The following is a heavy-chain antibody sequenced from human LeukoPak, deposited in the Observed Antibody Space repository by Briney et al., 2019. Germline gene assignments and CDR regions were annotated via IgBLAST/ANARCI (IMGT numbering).Heavy chain of an antibody. J-gene: IGHJ3*02. CDR3: ARERKSSYDTLTGYYKSDAFDI. D-gene: IGHD3-9*01. CDR2: ISAYNGNT. CDR1: GYSLISYG. Sequence: GASVKVSCKAAGYSLISYGISWVRQAPGQGLEWMGWISAYNGNTNYAQKLQGRVTVTTDTSTNPAYMELRSLRSDDTAAYYCARERKSSYDTLTGYYKSDAFDIWGQGTMVTVSS. V-gene: IGHV1-18*01.